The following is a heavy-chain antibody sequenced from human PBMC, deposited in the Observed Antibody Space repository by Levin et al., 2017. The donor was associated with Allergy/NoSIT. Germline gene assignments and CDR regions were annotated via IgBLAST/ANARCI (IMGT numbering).Heavy chain of an antibody. V-gene: IGHV3-23*01. J-gene: IGHJ3*02. Sequence: GGSLRLSCAASGFTFSSYAMSWVRQAPGKGLEWVSAISGSGGSTYYADSVKGRFTISRDNSKNTLYLQMNSLRAEDTAVYYCAKDRKWFGELLWRDAFDIWGQGTMVTVSS. CDR3: AKDRKWFGELLWRDAFDI. CDR2: ISGSGGST. D-gene: IGHD3-10*01. CDR1: GFTFSSYA.